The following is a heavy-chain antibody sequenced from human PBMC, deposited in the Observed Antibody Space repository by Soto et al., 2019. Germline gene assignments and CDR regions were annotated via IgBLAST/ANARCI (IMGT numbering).Heavy chain of an antibody. D-gene: IGHD3-10*01. J-gene: IGHJ4*02. V-gene: IGHV3-53*01. CDR1: GFTVSSNY. Sequence: XGSLKLSCSASGFTVSSNYMNWVRQAPGKGLEWVSVLYSGGSTYYADSVKGRFTISRDNSKNTLYLQMNSLRAEDTAVYYCARDLPGESWGQGTLGTVSS. CDR3: ARDLPGES. CDR2: LYSGGST.